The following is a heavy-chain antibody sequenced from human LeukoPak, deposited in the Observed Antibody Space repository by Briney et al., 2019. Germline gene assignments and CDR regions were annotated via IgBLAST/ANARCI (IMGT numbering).Heavy chain of an antibody. CDR1: GFTFSSYA. CDR2: ISGSDGST. J-gene: IGHJ6*03. Sequence: PGGSLRLSCAASGFTFSSYAMSWVRQAPGKGLEWVSAISGSDGSTYYADSVKGRFTISRDNSKNTLYLQMNSLRAEDTAVYYCAKAFGGGKILEWLLPDYYYYYMDVWGKGTTVTVSS. D-gene: IGHD3-3*01. CDR3: AKAFGGGKILEWLLPDYYYYYMDV. V-gene: IGHV3-23*01.